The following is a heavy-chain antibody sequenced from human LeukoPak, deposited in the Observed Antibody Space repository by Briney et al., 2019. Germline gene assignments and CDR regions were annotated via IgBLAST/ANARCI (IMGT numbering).Heavy chain of an antibody. CDR1: GGSISGYY. CDR3: AKGYCSGGSCYPDLFDY. J-gene: IGHJ4*02. Sequence: SETLSLTCSVSGGSISGYYWSWIRQPPGKGLEWIGYIHYSGSTNYNPSLKSRVTISVDASKNQFSLKLSSVTAADTAVYYCAKGYCSGGSCYPDLFDYWGQGTLVTVSS. CDR2: IHYSGST. D-gene: IGHD2-15*01. V-gene: IGHV4-59*01.